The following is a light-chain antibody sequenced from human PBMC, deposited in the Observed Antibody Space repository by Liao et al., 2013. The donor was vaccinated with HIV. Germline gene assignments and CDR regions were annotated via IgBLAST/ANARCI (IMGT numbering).Light chain of an antibody. Sequence: SYELTQPPSVSVAPGETARITCGGNNIGSKRVHWYQHKPGQAPVLVIYYDKSRPSGIPERFSGSTSGNTATLTISRVEAGDEADYYCQVWDGDSDHVVFGGGTKLTVL. J-gene: IGLJ2*01. CDR3: QVWDGDSDHVV. CDR2: YDK. CDR1: NIGSKR. V-gene: IGLV3-21*04.